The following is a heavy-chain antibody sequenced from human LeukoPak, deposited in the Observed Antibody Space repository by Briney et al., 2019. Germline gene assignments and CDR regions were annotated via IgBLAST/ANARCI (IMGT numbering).Heavy chain of an antibody. CDR3: ARHDFVVVPAAIILKYNWFDP. V-gene: IGHV4-31*03. Sequence: PSQTLSLTCTVSGGSISSGGYYWSWIRQHPGKGLEWIGYIYYSGSTYYNPSLKSRVTISVDTSKNQFSLKLSSVTAADTAVYYCARHDFVVVPAAIILKYNWFDPWGQGTLVTVSS. D-gene: IGHD2-2*02. CDR1: GGSISSGGYY. J-gene: IGHJ5*02. CDR2: IYYSGST.